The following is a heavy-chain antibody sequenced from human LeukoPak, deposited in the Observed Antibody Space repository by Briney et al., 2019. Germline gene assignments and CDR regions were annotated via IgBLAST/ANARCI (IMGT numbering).Heavy chain of an antibody. V-gene: IGHV3-64*01. D-gene: IGHD1-26*01. CDR2: ISGDGDST. J-gene: IGHJ6*03. CDR3: ARDGPLHSGYHYYYMDV. Sequence: GGSLRPSCAASGFTFSSYAMNWVRQAPLKGLETVSGISGDGDSTYCANFLEGSLTIFRDNSENTLYLQMGSLTTEDTAVYYCARDGPLHSGYHYYYMDVWGKETTVTVSS. CDR1: GFTFSSYA.